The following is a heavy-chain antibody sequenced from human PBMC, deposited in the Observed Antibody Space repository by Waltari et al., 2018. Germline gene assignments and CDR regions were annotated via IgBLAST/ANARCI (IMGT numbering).Heavy chain of an antibody. V-gene: IGHV1-2*02. CDR2: ITPHRGAT. CDR1: GYTFTGQY. D-gene: IGHD3-22*01. J-gene: IGHJ1*01. Sequence: QVQLMQSGAEVQRPGASVKVSCKASGYTFTGQYMNWVRQAPGQGLERMGMITPHRGATNFPQKFQGRITMTRDPSISTSYMELINLTSDYTAFYYCARDIDDVSGYSSFDHWCQGTLVTVSS. CDR3: ARDIDDVSGYSSFDH.